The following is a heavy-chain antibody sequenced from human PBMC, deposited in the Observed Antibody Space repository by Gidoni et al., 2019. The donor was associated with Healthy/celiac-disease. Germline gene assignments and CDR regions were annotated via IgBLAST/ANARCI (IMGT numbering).Heavy chain of an antibody. J-gene: IGHJ4*02. V-gene: IGHV3-48*02. CDR1: GSTFSRSS. D-gene: IGHD3-10*01. CDR3: ARGWITMVRGELNLPFDY. Sequence: EVQLVESGGGLVQPGGPLRLSCAASGSTFSRSSMNWVRQAPGKGLEWVSYISSSSSTIYYADSVKGRFTISRDNAKNSLYLQMNSLRDEDTAVYYCARGWITMVRGELNLPFDYWGQGTLVTVSS. CDR2: ISSSSSTI.